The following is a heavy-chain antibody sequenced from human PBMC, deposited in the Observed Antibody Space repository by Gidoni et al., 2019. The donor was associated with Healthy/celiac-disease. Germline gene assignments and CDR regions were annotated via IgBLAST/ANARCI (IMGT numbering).Heavy chain of an antibody. J-gene: IGHJ6*02. D-gene: IGHD2-2*02. CDR1: GYTFTSYD. CDR2: MNPNSGNT. CDR3: ARGDIVVVPAAINYYYYGMDV. V-gene: IGHV1-8*01. Sequence: QVQLVQSGAEVKKPGASVKVSCKASGYTFTSYDINWVRQATGQGLEWMGWMNPNSGNTGYAQKFQGRVTMTRNTSRSTAYMELSSLRSEDTAVYYCARGDIVVVPAAINYYYYGMDVWGQGTTVTVSS.